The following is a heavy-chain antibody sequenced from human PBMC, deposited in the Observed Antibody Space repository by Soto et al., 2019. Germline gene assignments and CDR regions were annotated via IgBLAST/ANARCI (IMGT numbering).Heavy chain of an antibody. CDR2: IYYSGGT. Sequence: SETLSLTCTVSGASIGSGDYYWSWIRQHPGKGLEWIGYIYYSGGTYYNPSLKSRVTISVDTSKNQFSLELSSVTAADTAVYYCASIYDSSGYYYGNNWFDPWGQETLVT. V-gene: IGHV4-31*02. CDR3: ASIYDSSGYYYGNNWFDP. D-gene: IGHD3-22*01. J-gene: IGHJ5*02. CDR1: GASIGSGDYY.